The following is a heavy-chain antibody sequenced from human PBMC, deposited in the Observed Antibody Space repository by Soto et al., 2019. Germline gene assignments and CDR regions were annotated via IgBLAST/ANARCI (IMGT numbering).Heavy chain of an antibody. D-gene: IGHD6-13*01. CDR3: AREGRAAAGNYYYYGMDV. V-gene: IGHV1-69*06. CDR1: GGTFSSYA. Sequence: QVQLVQSGAEVKKPGSSVKVSCKASGGTFSSYAISWVRQAPGQGLEWMGGIIPIFGTANYAQKFQGRVTITADKSTSKAYMELSSLRSEDTAVYYCAREGRAAAGNYYYYGMDVWGQGTTVTVSS. J-gene: IGHJ6*02. CDR2: IIPIFGTA.